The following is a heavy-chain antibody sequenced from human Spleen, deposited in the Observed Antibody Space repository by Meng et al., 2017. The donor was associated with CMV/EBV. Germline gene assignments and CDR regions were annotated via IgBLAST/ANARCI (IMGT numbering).Heavy chain of an antibody. D-gene: IGHD6-19*01. V-gene: IGHV3-23*01. CDR3: AKGGSDRQWLLEDYFDY. Sequence: GGSLRLSCAASGFTFRSFAMHWVRQAPGKGLEWVSVISSSGDSTYYADSVKGRLTISRDNSKNTLYLQMNSVRAEDTAVYYCAKGGSDRQWLLEDYFDYWGQGTLVTVSS. J-gene: IGHJ4*02. CDR2: ISSSGDST. CDR1: GFTFRSFA.